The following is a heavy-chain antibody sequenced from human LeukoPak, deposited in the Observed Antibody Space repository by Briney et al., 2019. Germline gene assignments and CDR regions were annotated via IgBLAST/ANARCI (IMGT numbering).Heavy chain of an antibody. D-gene: IGHD6-19*01. Sequence: GGSLRLSCAASGFTFSSYAMHWVRQAPGKGLEWVAVIWYDGSNKYYADSVKGRFTISRDNSKNTLYLQVNSLRAEDTAVYYCAKDSVAGPIGYYYYGMDVWGQGTTVTVSS. CDR1: GFTFSSYA. V-gene: IGHV3-33*06. CDR2: IWYDGSNK. J-gene: IGHJ6*02. CDR3: AKDSVAGPIGYYYYGMDV.